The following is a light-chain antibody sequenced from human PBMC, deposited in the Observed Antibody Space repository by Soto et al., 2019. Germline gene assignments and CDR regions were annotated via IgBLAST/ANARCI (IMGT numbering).Light chain of an antibody. J-gene: IGKJ2*01. V-gene: IGKV3-20*01. CDR1: QSVSSSY. CDR3: QQYGSSPPYT. CDR2: GAS. Sequence: EIVLTQSPGTLSLSPGERATLSCRASQSVSSSYLAWYQQKPGQAPRLLIYGASSRANGIPYRFSGSGSGTDFTLTISRLEPEDFAVYYCQQYGSSPPYTFGQGTQLEIK.